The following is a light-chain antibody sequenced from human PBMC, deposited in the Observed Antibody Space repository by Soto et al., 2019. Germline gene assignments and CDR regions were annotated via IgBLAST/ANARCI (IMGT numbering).Light chain of an antibody. J-gene: IGLJ2*01. Sequence: QSVLTQPPSASETRGQRVTSSCSGSSSNIGSNYVYWYQQLPGTAPKLLIYRNNQRPSGVPDRFSGSKSGTSASLAISGLRSEDEADYYCAAWDDSLSALFGGGTKLTVL. CDR3: AAWDDSLSAL. CDR2: RNN. V-gene: IGLV1-47*01. CDR1: SSNIGSNY.